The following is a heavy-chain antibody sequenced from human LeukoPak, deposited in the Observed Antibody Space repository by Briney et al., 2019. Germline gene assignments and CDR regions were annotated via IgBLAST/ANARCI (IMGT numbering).Heavy chain of an antibody. V-gene: IGHV1-69*13. CDR3: ARDRSYYDSSGYSYPFDY. CDR1: GGTFSSYA. J-gene: IGHJ4*02. D-gene: IGHD3-22*01. Sequence: SVKVSCKASGGTFSSYAISWVRQAPGQGLEWMGGIIPIFGTANYAQKFQGRVTITADESTSTAYMELSSLRSEDTAVYYCARDRSYYDSSGYSYPFDYWGQGTLVTVSS. CDR2: IIPIFGTA.